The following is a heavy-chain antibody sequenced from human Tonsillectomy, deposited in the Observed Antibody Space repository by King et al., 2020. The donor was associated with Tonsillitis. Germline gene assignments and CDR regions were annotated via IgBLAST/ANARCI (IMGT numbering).Heavy chain of an antibody. CDR1: GGSISSDY. CDR2: IYTSGST. V-gene: IGHV4-4*07. J-gene: IGHJ4*02. CDR3: ARALCSGGSCYLDY. Sequence: QLQESGPGLVKPSETLSLTCSVSGGSISSDYWSWIRQPAGKGLEWIGRIYTSGSTNYNPSLKSRVTMSVDTSKNQFSLNLSSVTAADTAVYWCARALCSGGSCYLDYWGQGTLVTVSS. D-gene: IGHD2-15*01.